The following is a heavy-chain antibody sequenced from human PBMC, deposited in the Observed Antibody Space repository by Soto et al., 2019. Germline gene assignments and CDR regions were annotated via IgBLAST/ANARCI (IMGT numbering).Heavy chain of an antibody. Sequence: ASVKVSCKASGYTFTGYYMHWVRQAPGQGLEWMGWINPNSGGTNYGQKFQGWVTMTRDTSISTAYMELSRLRSDDTAVYYYARGYCSSTSCYNYYYYGMDVWGQGTTVTVSS. CDR1: GYTFTGYY. CDR2: INPNSGGT. CDR3: ARGYCSSTSCYNYYYYGMDV. V-gene: IGHV1-2*04. D-gene: IGHD2-2*02. J-gene: IGHJ6*02.